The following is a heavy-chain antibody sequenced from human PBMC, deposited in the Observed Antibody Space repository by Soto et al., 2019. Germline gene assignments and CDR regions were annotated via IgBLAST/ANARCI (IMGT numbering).Heavy chain of an antibody. CDR2: INHSGMT. CDR3: ARENHPWAATPVRKLKTTWWFDP. Sequence: SETLSLTCAVYGGSFSVYFLSGIRQPPGTGLEWIRDINHSGMTHYNPSLESRVCMSVDSSKNQFSLKLNSVTAADTAVYYCARENHPWAATPVRKLKTTWWFDPWGQGTLVTVSS. J-gene: IGHJ5*02. CDR1: GGSFSVYF. V-gene: IGHV4-34*01. D-gene: IGHD4-17*01.